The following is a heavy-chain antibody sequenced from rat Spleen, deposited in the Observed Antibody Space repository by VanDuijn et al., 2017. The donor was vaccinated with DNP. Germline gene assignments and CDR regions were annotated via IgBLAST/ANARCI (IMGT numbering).Heavy chain of an antibody. Sequence: EVQLVQSGGGLVQPGRSLKLSCAASGFTFSDYYMSWVRQAPTMGLEWVASINSYGSRTYYRDSVKGRFTISRDNGESSLFRQMDSLRSEDSATYYCTTDAAYWGQGALVTVSS. V-gene: IGHV5-20*01. CDR3: TTDAAY. CDR1: GFTFSDYY. CDR2: INSYGSRT. J-gene: IGHJ3*01.